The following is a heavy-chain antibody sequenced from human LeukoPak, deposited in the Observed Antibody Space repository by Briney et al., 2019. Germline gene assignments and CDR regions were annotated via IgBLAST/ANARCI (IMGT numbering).Heavy chain of an antibody. CDR1: GFTFSSYE. Sequence: GGSLRLSCAASGFTFSSYEMNWVRQAPGKGLEWVSYISSSGSTIYYADSVKGRSTMSRENAKNSLYLQMNSLRAEDTAVYYCARGLDSSGYYGDYWGQGTLVTVSS. CDR2: ISSSGSTI. J-gene: IGHJ4*02. D-gene: IGHD3-22*01. V-gene: IGHV3-48*03. CDR3: ARGLDSSGYYGDY.